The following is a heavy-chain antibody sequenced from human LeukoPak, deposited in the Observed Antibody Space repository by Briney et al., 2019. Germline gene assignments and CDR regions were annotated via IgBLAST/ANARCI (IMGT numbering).Heavy chain of an antibody. CDR1: GFTFSGSA. CDR2: IRSKANSYAT. Sequence: GGSLRLSCAASGFTFSGSAMHWVRQASGKGLEWVGRIRSKANSYATAYAASVKGRFTISRDDSKNTAYLQMNSLKTEDTAVYYCTSRYDFWSGYYYDAFDIRGQGTMVTVSS. CDR3: TSRYDFWSGYYYDAFDI. D-gene: IGHD3-3*01. V-gene: IGHV3-73*01. J-gene: IGHJ3*02.